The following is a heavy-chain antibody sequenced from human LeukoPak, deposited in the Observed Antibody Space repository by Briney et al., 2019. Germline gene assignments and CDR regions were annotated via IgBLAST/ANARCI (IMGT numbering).Heavy chain of an antibody. Sequence: GGSLRLSCAASGFTFSSYGMHWVRQAPGKGLEWVAVISYDGSNKYYADSVKGRFTISRDNSKNTLYLQMNSLRAEDTAVYYCAKLGYCSGGSCQDFGYWGQGTLVTVSS. CDR3: AKLGYCSGGSCQDFGY. CDR2: ISYDGSNK. V-gene: IGHV3-30*18. CDR1: GFTFSSYG. D-gene: IGHD2-15*01. J-gene: IGHJ4*02.